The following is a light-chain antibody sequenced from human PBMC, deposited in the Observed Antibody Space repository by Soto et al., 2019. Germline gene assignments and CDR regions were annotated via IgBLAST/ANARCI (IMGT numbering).Light chain of an antibody. CDR2: DAY. J-gene: IGKJ5*01. CDR3: QQRHMWPIT. Sequence: EGLLTQSPVTLSLSPGERATLSCRASQSFRGLLAWYQQKPGQAPRLLIYDAYNRATGIPPRFSGSGSGTDFTLTISSLEPEDSAVYYCQQRHMWPITFGQGTRLEI. V-gene: IGKV3-11*01. CDR1: QSFRGL.